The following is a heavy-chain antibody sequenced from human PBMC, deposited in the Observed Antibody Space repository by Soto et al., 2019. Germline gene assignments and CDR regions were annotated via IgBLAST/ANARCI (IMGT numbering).Heavy chain of an antibody. D-gene: IGHD3-3*01. CDR1: GFTFSSYA. CDR3: AKYVGYDFWSGYYTIDY. J-gene: IGHJ4*02. V-gene: IGHV3-23*01. Sequence: GGSLRLSCAASGFTFSSYAMSWVRQAPGKGLEWVSAISGSGGSTYYADSVKGRFTISRDNSKNTLYLQMNSLRAEDTAVYYCAKYVGYDFWSGYYTIDYWGQGTLVTVSS. CDR2: ISGSGGST.